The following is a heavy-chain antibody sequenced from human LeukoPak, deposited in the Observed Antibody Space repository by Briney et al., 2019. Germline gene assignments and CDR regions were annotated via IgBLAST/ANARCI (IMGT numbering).Heavy chain of an antibody. CDR3: ASEVVVTYDAFDI. J-gene: IGHJ3*02. CDR1: GFTFGSYE. CDR2: ISSSGSTI. Sequence: GGSLRLSCAASGFTFGSYEMNWVRQAPGKGLEWVSYISSSGSTIYYADSVKGRFTISRDNAKNSLYLQMNSLRAEDTAVYYCASEVVVTYDAFDIWGQGTMVTVSS. D-gene: IGHD3-22*01. V-gene: IGHV3-48*03.